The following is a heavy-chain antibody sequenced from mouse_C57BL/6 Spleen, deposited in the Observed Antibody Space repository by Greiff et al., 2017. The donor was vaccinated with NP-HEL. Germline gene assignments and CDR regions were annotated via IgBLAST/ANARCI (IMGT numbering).Heavy chain of an antibody. CDR2: IYPGDGDT. CDR3: ANYYGSAGYFDY. D-gene: IGHD1-1*01. V-gene: IGHV1-82*01. J-gene: IGHJ2*01. CDR1: GYAFSSSW. Sequence: VKLQQSGPELVKPGASVKISCKASGYAFSSSWMNWVKQRPGKGLEWIGRIYPGDGDTNYNGKFKGKATLTADKSSSTAYMQLSSLTSEDSAVYFCANYYGSAGYFDYWGQGTTLTVSS.